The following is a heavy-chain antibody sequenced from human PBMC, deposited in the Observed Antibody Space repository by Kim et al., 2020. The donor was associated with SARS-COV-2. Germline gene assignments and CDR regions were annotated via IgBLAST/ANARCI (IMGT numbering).Heavy chain of an antibody. J-gene: IGHJ4*02. CDR1: GFTFSNYG. CDR2: VKVDGSST. V-gene: IGHV3-74*01. Sequence: GGSLRLSCAASGFTFSNYGMHWVRQAPGKGLVWVSRVKVDGSSTSYADSVKGRFTISRDNAKNTLYLQMNSLGAEDTAVYYCARGKGSGDYVDCGQGILGTVSS. CDR3: ARGKGSGDYVD. D-gene: IGHD4-17*01.